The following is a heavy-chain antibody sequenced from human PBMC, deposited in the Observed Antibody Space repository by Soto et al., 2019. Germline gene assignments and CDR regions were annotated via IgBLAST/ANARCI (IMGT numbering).Heavy chain of an antibody. CDR3: ARRRDAYNWADY. V-gene: IGHV3-74*01. Sequence: EVQLVESGGGLVQPGGSLRLSCAASGFTFSSNWMRWVRQAPGKGLVWVSRINTDGSTASYADSVKGRFTISRDNAKNTLFLQMNSLRAEDTAVYYCARRRDAYNWADYWGQGTLVTVSS. J-gene: IGHJ4*02. D-gene: IGHD1-1*01. CDR1: GFTFSSNW. CDR2: INTDGSTA.